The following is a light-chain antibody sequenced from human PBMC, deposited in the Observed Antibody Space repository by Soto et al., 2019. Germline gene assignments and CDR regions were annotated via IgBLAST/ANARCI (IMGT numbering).Light chain of an antibody. CDR2: DVS. V-gene: IGLV2-14*03. Sequence: QSALTQPASVSGSPGQSIAISCTGTSGDVGGYNYVSWFQQRPGKAPKLMIFDVSNRPSGASNRFSGSKSGNTASLTISGLQADDEADYYCSSYTSYNTRVFGGGTKLTVL. J-gene: IGLJ3*02. CDR3: SSYTSYNTRV. CDR1: SGDVGGYNY.